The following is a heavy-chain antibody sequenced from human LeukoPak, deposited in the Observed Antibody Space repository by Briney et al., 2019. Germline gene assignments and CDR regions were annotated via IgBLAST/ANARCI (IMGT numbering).Heavy chain of an antibody. CDR2: INHSGST. D-gene: IGHD3-16*02. CDR1: GGSFSGYY. Sequence: SSETLSLTCAVYGGSFSGYYWSWIRQPPGKGLEWIGEINHSGSTNYNPSLKSRVTISVDTSKNQFSLKLSSVTAADTAVYYCAKTPVGYDYVWGSYRQTPSYFDYWGQGTLVTVSS. V-gene: IGHV4-34*01. CDR3: AKTPVGYDYVWGSYRQTPSYFDY. J-gene: IGHJ4*02.